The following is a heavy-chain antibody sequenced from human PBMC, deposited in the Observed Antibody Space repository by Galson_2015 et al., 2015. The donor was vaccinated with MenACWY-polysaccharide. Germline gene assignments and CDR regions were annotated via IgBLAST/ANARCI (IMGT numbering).Heavy chain of an antibody. CDR1: GFTFSSYG. D-gene: IGHD6-19*01. V-gene: IGHV3-33*01. Sequence: SLRLSCAASGFTFSSYGMHWVRQAPGKGLEWVAVIWYDGSNKYYEDSVKGRFTISRDNSKNTLYLQMNSLRAEDTAVYYCSRDKGPWLEIDYWGQGTLVTVSS. CDR3: SRDKGPWLEIDY. CDR2: IWYDGSNK. J-gene: IGHJ4*02.